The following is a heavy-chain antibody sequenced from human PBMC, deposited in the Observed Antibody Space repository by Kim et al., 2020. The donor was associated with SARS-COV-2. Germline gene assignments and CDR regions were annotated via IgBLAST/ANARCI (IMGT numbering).Heavy chain of an antibody. CDR3: ARAPGQWLAGGDYWFDP. V-gene: IGHV4-31*03. D-gene: IGHD6-19*01. CDR1: GGSISSGGYY. CDR2: IYYSGST. Sequence: LSLTCTVSGGSISSGGYYWSWIRQHPGKGLEWIGYIYYSGSTYYNPSLKSRVTISVDTSKNQFSLKLSSVTAADTAVYYCARAPGQWLAGGDYWFDPWGHGTLVTVSS. J-gene: IGHJ5*02.